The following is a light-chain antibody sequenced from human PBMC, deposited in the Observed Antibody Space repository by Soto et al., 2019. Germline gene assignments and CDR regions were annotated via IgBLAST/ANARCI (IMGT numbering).Light chain of an antibody. CDR1: QSVSSSY. CDR3: QQYGRSPCT. V-gene: IGKV3-20*01. J-gene: IGKJ1*01. Sequence: ESVLTQSPGTLSLSPGERATLSCRASQSVSSSYLACYQQKPGQALRLLIDGASSRATGIPDRFSGSGSGTDCTRTISRLEPDDFAVYYCQQYGRSPCTVGQGTKVEIK. CDR2: GAS.